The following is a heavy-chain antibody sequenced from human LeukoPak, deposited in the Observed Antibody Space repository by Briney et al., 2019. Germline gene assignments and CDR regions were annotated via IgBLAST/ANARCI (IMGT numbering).Heavy chain of an antibody. CDR3: ATTENSSGWFGY. V-gene: IGHV4-59*08. D-gene: IGHD6-19*01. Sequence: SETLSLTCTVSGGSISGYYWSWIRLPPGKGLEWIAYIHYSGTTNYNPSLRSRVTISVDTSKNQFSLKLSSVTAADTAVYYCATTENSSGWFGYWGQGTLVTVSS. J-gene: IGHJ4*02. CDR2: IHYSGTT. CDR1: GGSISGYY.